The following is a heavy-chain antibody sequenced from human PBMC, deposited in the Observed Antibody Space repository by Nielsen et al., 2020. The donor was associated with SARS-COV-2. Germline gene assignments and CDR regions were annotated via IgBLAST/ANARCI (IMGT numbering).Heavy chain of an antibody. CDR3: ARFEYSSSSSFDWYFDL. D-gene: IGHD6-6*01. Sequence: WIRQPPGKGLEWIGYIYYSGSTNYNPSLKSRVTISVDTSKNQFSLKLSSVTAADTAVYYCARFEYSSSSSFDWYFDLWGRGTLVTVSS. CDR2: IYYSGST. J-gene: IGHJ2*01. V-gene: IGHV4-59*01.